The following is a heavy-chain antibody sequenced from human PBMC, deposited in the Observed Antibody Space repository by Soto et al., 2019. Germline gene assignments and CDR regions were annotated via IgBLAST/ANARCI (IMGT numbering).Heavy chain of an antibody. CDR1: GFTVSSYC. V-gene: IGHV3-48*04. J-gene: IGHJ4*02. CDR3: ARDQALYDYIWGSYRYFDY. CDR2: INSDSSTT. D-gene: IGHD3-16*02. Sequence: GGSLRLSCAASGFTVSSYCMNWVRQAPGKGLEWVSHINSDSSTTCYADSVKGRFTISRDNAKNSLYLQMNSLRAEDTAVYYCARDQALYDYIWGSYRYFDYWGQGTLVTVSS.